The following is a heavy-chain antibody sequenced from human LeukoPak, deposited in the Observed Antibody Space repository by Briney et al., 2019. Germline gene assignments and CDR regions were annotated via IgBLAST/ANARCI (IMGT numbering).Heavy chain of an antibody. CDR1: GYTFTGYY. Sequence: ASVKVSCKASGYTFTGYYMHWVRQAPGQGLEWMGWINPNSGGTNYAQKFQGRVTMTRDTSISTAYMELSRLRSDDTAVYYCARWEVGATTRRFDLWGQGTLVTVSS. J-gene: IGHJ5*02. V-gene: IGHV1-2*02. CDR3: ARWEVGATTRRFDL. D-gene: IGHD1-26*01. CDR2: INPNSGGT.